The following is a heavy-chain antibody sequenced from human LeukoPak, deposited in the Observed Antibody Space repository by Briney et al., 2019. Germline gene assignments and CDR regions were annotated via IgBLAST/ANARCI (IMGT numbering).Heavy chain of an antibody. CDR2: ISSSSSYI. CDR1: GFTVSSNY. V-gene: IGHV3-21*01. D-gene: IGHD3-22*01. J-gene: IGHJ4*02. Sequence: GGSLRLSCAASGFTVSSNYMSWVRQAPGKGLEWVSSISSSSSYIYYADSVKGRFTISRDNAKNSLYLQMNSLRAEDTAVYYCARDYYDSSGYYYSYWGQGTLVTVSS. CDR3: ARDYYDSSGYYYSY.